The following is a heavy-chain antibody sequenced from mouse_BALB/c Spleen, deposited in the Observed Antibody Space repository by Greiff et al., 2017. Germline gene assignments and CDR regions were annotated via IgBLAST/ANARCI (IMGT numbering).Heavy chain of an antibody. D-gene: IGHD1-1*01. CDR3: SAGDGSRGYFDV. CDR2: ISTYYGDA. Sequence: VQLQEPGAELVRPGVSVKISCKGSGYTFTDYAMHWVKQSPAKSLEWIGVISTYYGDASYNQKFKGKATMTVDKSSSTAYMELARLTSEDSAISYYSAGDGSRGYFDVWGAGTTVTVSS. V-gene: IGHV1S137*01. CDR1: GYTFTDYA. J-gene: IGHJ1*01.